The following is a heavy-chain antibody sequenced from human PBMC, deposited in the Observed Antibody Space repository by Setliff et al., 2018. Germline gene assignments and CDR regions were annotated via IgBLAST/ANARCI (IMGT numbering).Heavy chain of an antibody. Sequence: ASVKVSCKASGDIFSNSHINWVRQATGQGLEWMGWVSPDNGRAGYTQKFQGRVTMTRDTSISTAYLELNSLTSDDTAVYYCVRVPRLEWLLPTFDSWGQGTLVTVSS. CDR1: GDIFSNSH. D-gene: IGHD3-3*01. J-gene: IGHJ4*02. V-gene: IGHV1-8*02. CDR2: VSPDNGRA. CDR3: VRVPRLEWLLPTFDS.